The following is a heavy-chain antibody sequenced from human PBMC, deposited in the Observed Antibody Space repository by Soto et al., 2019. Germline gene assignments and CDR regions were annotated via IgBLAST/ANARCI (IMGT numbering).Heavy chain of an antibody. CDR3: AAEDCSGGSCYSGSDAFDI. V-gene: IGHV1-58*02. CDR1: GFTFTSSA. CDR2: IVVGSGNT. D-gene: IGHD2-15*01. Sequence: ASVKVSCKASGFTFTSSAMQWVRQARGQRLEWIGWIVVGSGNTNYAQKFQERVTITRDMSTSTAYMELSSLRSEDTAVYYCAAEDCSGGSCYSGSDAFDIWGQGTMVTVSS. J-gene: IGHJ3*02.